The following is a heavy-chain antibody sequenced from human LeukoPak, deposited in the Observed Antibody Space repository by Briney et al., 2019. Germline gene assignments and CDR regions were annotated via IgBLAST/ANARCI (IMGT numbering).Heavy chain of an antibody. CDR3: ARHRIGSYSLDS. D-gene: IGHD1-26*01. CDR1: GGSISGYY. CDR2: IYYSGST. V-gene: IGHV4-59*08. J-gene: IGHJ4*02. Sequence: PSETLSLTCTVSGGSISGYYWRWIRQPPGKGLEWIGYIYYSGSTNHNPSLKSRVTMSVDTSKNHFSLRLSSVTAADTAVYYCARHRIGSYSLDSWGQGILVTVSS.